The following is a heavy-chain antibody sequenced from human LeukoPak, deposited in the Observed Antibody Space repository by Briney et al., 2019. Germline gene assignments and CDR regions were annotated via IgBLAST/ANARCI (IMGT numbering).Heavy chain of an antibody. CDR2: IIPILGIA. V-gene: IGHV1-69*04. D-gene: IGHD3-22*01. J-gene: IGHJ4*02. CDR1: GGTFSSYA. Sequence: ASVNVSCKASGGTFSSYAISWVRQAPGQGLEWMGRIIPILGIANYAQKFQGRVTITADKSTSTAYMELSSLRSEDTAVYYCARVPRYYYDPYYFDYWGQGTLVTVSS. CDR3: ARVPRYYYDPYYFDY.